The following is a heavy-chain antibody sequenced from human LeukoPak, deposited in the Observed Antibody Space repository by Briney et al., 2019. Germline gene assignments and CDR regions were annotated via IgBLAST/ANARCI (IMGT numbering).Heavy chain of an antibody. CDR3: ARYSGYDDEGEYFDY. D-gene: IGHD5-12*01. V-gene: IGHV3-21*01. CDR2: ISGSGYST. Sequence: GSLRLSCEASGFTFSNYWMSWVRQAPGKGLEWVSAISGSGYSTYYADSVKGRFTISRDNAKNSLYLQMNSLRAEDTAVYYCARYSGYDDEGEYFDYWGQGTLVTVSS. J-gene: IGHJ4*02. CDR1: GFTFSNYW.